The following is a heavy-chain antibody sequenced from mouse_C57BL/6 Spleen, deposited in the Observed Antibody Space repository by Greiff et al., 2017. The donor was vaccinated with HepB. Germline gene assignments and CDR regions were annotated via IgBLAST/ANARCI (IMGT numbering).Heavy chain of an antibody. Sequence: EVQRVESGGGLVKPGGSLKLSCAASGFTFSSYAMSWVRQTPEKRLEWVATISDGGSYTYYPDNVKGRFTISRDNAKNNLYLQMSHLKSEDTAMYYCARDQGYDGSHYSDYWGQGTTLTVSS. J-gene: IGHJ2*01. CDR3: ARDQGYDGSHYSDY. V-gene: IGHV5-4*01. CDR2: ISDGGSYT. D-gene: IGHD2-2*01. CDR1: GFTFSSYA.